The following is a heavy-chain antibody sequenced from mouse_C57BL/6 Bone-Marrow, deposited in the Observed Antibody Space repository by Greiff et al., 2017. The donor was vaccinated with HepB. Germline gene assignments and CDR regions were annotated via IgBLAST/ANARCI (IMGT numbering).Heavy chain of an antibody. J-gene: IGHJ2*01. CDR3: APNYGSSPRGEGY. CDR1: GYSFTDYN. D-gene: IGHD1-1*01. CDR2: INPNYGTT. Sequence: VQLQQSGPELVKPGASVKISCKASGYSFTDYNMNWVKQSNGKSLEWIGVINPNYGTTSYNQKFKGKATLTVAQSSSTAYMQLNSLTSEDSAVYYCAPNYGSSPRGEGYWGQGTTLTVSS. V-gene: IGHV1-39*01.